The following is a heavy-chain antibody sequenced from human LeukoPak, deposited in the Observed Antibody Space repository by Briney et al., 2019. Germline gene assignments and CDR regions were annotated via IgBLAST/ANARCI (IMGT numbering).Heavy chain of an antibody. CDR2: ISSSGSTI. CDR3: ARETDSYDAFDI. Sequence: GGSLRLSCAASGFTFSSYEMNWVRQAQGKGLEWVSYISSSGSTIYYADSVKGRFTISRDNAKNSLYLQMNSLRAEDTAVYYCARETDSYDAFDIWGQGTMVTVSS. J-gene: IGHJ3*02. D-gene: IGHD5-18*01. CDR1: GFTFSSYE. V-gene: IGHV3-48*03.